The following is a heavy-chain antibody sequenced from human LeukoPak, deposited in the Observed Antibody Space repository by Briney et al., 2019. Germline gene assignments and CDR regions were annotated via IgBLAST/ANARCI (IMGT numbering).Heavy chain of an antibody. CDR1: GGSFSDYY. CDR2: INHSGST. V-gene: IGHV4-34*01. D-gene: IGHD1-1*01. CDR3: ARVQLERRSTFDI. Sequence: SETLSLTCAVYGGSFSDYYWSWLRLPPGKGLEWIGEINHSGSTNYNPSLKSRVTISVDTSKNQFSLRLSSVTAADTAVYYCARVQLERRSTFDIWGQGTMVTVSS. J-gene: IGHJ3*02.